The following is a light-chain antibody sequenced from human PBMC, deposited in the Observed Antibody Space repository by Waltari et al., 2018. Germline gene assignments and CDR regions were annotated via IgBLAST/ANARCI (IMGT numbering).Light chain of an antibody. Sequence: EIMLTQSPGPLYLSPGERATLSCRASQSIGRYLVWYQQKPGQAPRLLMYEASRRATGIPDRFSGSGSGTDFSLTISRLEPEDFAVYYCQNHERLPATFGQGTKVEIK. CDR2: EAS. V-gene: IGKV3-20*01. CDR1: QSIGRY. J-gene: IGKJ1*01. CDR3: QNHERLPAT.